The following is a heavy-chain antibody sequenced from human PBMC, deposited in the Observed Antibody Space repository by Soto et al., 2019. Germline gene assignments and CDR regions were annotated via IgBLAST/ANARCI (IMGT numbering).Heavy chain of an antibody. Sequence: QVQLQESGPGLVRPSETLSLTCTVSGGSFSSYYWTWIRQSPGKGLEWIGYIYYSGSTDYNPSLRVRLAISIDTSKNRFSLRLNSMTAADTAVYYCAGRDCSGTNCYYLDYYYMDVWGKGTTVTVSS. V-gene: IGHV4-59*08. J-gene: IGHJ6*03. D-gene: IGHD2-2*01. CDR2: IYYSGST. CDR1: GGSFSSYY. CDR3: AGRDCSGTNCYYLDYYYMDV.